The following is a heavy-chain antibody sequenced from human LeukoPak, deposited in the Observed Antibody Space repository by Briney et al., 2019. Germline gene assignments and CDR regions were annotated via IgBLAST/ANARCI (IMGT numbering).Heavy chain of an antibody. J-gene: IGHJ4*02. D-gene: IGHD6-19*01. CDR3: ARTPGYSSGWYFDY. V-gene: IGHV3-23*01. CDR2: IFPSGGEI. Sequence: GGSMRLSCAASGFTFSTFAMIWVRQPPGKGLEWVSSIFPSGGEIHYTDSVRGRFTISRDNSKNTLYLQMNSLRAEDTAVYYCARTPGYSSGWYFDYWGQGTLVTVSS. CDR1: GFTFSTFA.